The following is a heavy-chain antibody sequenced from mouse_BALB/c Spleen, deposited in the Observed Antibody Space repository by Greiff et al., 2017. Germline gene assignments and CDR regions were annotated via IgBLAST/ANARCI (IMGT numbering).Heavy chain of an antibody. CDR3: ATDGNYYWFAY. J-gene: IGHJ3*01. D-gene: IGHD2-1*01. CDR2: IDPFNGGT. V-gene: IGHV1S135*01. Sequence: EVQLQQSGPELMKPGASVKISCKASGYSFTSYYMHWVKQSHGKSLEWIGYIDPFNGGTSYNQKFKGKATLTVDKSSSTAYMHLSSLTSEDSAVYYCATDGNYYWFAYWGQGTLVTVSA. CDR1: GYSFTSYY.